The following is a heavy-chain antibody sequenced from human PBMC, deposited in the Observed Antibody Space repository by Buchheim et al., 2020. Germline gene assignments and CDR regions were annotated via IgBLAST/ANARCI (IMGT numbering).Heavy chain of an antibody. V-gene: IGHV1-3*01. D-gene: IGHD2-21*02. J-gene: IGHJ6*02. CDR3: ARDWMTEYYYYGMDV. CDR1: GYTFISYI. CDR2: INAGNGDT. Sequence: QVQLVQSGAEVKKPGASVKVSCKASGYTFISYIMHWVRQAPGQRLEWMGWINAGNGDTKYSQKFQGRVTITSDTAARTDYMELSSLRSEDTAVYYCARDWMTEYYYYGMDVWGQGTT.